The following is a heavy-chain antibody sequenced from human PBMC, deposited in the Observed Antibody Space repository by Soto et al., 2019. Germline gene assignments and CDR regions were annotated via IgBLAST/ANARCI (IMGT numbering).Heavy chain of an antibody. J-gene: IGHJ6*02. Sequence: SETLSLTCTVSGGSISSDDYYWSWIRQHPGKGLEWIGYIYHSGSTYYNPSLKSRVTVSVDSSKKQFSLKLSSVTAADTAMFYCARGGDSGGMDVWGQGTTVTVSS. CDR3: ARGGDSGGMDV. V-gene: IGHV4-31*03. CDR1: GGSISSDDYY. D-gene: IGHD2-21*02. CDR2: IYHSGST.